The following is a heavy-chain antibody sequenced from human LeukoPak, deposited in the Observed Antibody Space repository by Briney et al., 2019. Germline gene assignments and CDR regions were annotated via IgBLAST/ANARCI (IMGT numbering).Heavy chain of an antibody. CDR1: GFTFSSYA. CDR2: ISGSSGRT. J-gene: IGHJ4*02. D-gene: IGHD6-6*01. V-gene: IGHV3-23*01. Sequence: GGTLRLSCAASGFTFSSYAMNWVRQAPGKGLEWVSAISGSSGRTYYADFVKGRFTISRDNARNSLYLRMNSLRAEDTAVYYCARDPGAYSSSPIDYWGQGTLVTVSS. CDR3: ARDPGAYSSSPIDY.